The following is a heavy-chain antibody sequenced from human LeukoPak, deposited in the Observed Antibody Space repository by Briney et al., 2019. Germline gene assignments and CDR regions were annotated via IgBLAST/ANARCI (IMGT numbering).Heavy chain of an antibody. J-gene: IGHJ3*02. CDR3: ASFRWDYGDPHFAFDI. V-gene: IGHV1-8*01. CDR1: GYTFTSYD. Sequence: ASVKVSCKASGYTFTSYDINWVRQATGQGLEWMGWMNPNSGNTGYAQKFQGRVTMTRNTSISTAYMELSSLRSEDTAVYYCASFRWDYGDPHFAFDIWGQGTMVTVSS. D-gene: IGHD4-17*01. CDR2: MNPNSGNT.